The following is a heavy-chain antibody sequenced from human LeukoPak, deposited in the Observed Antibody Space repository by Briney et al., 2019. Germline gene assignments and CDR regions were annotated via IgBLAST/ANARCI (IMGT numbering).Heavy chain of an antibody. CDR1: GFIFNNYA. V-gene: IGHV3-53*01. J-gene: IGHJ2*01. CDR3: AVGRWYFDL. Sequence: PGGSLRLSCVASGFIFNNYAMNWVRQAPGKGLEWVSVIYSGGSTYYADSVKGRFTISRDNSKNTLYLQMNSLRAEDTAVYYCAVGRWYFDLWGRGTLVTVSS. CDR2: IYSGGST. D-gene: IGHD1-26*01.